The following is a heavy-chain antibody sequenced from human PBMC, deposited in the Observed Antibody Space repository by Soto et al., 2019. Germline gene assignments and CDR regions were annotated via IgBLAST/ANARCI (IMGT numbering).Heavy chain of an antibody. CDR2: INPNSGGT. D-gene: IGHD6-19*01. Sequence: AASVKVSCKASGYTFTGYYMHWVRQAPGQGLEWMGWINPNSGGTNYAQKFQGRVTMTRDTSISTAYMELSRLRSDDTAVYYCARDLGPYSIRQWLIQGYWFDPWGQGTLVTVSS. CDR1: GYTFTGYY. CDR3: ARDLGPYSIRQWLIQGYWFDP. V-gene: IGHV1-2*02. J-gene: IGHJ5*02.